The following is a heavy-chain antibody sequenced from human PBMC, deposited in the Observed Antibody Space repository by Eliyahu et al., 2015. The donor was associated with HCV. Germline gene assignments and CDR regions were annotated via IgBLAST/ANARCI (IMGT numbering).Heavy chain of an antibody. Sequence: EVQLLESGGGLVQPGGSLRLSCAASGFTFSTYAMSWVRQAPGKGLEWVSAISGNGEISYFADSVRGRFTISRDNSKNTVSLQMNSLRAEDTAIYYCARGGSLSSSWQWGQGTLVTVSS. V-gene: IGHV3-23*01. J-gene: IGHJ4*02. CDR2: ISGNGEIS. D-gene: IGHD6-13*01. CDR3: ARGGSLSSSWQ. CDR1: GFTFSTYA.